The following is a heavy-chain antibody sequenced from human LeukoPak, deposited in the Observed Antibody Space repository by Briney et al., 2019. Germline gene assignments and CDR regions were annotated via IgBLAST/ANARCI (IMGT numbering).Heavy chain of an antibody. J-gene: IGHJ4*02. D-gene: IGHD2-2*01. CDR2: IKQDGSEK. V-gene: IGHV3-7*01. Sequence: GGSLRLSCADSGFTFSSYWMSWVRQAPGKGLEWVANIKQDGSEKYYVDSVKGRFTISRDNAKNSLYLQMNSLRAEDTAVYYCARSPVVPVATSIYFDYWGQGTLVTVSS. CDR3: ARSPVVPVATSIYFDY. CDR1: GFTFSSYW.